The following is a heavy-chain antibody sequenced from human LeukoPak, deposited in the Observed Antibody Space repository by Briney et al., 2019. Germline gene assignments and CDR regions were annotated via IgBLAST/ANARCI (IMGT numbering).Heavy chain of an antibody. V-gene: IGHV4-30-4*01. J-gene: IGHJ4*02. Sequence: PSETLSLTCTVSGGSISSGDHYWSWIRQPPGKGLEWIGYIYYSGTTYYNTSLRGRVTMSVDTSKNQFSLKLSSVTAADTAVYYCASRDVRVHSFGYWGQGTLVTVSS. CDR3: ASRDVRVHSFGY. D-gene: IGHD3-10*02. CDR2: IYYSGTT. CDR1: GGSISSGDHY.